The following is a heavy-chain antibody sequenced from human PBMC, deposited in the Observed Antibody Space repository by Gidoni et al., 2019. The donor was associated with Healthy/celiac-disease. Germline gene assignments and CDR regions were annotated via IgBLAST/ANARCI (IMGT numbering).Heavy chain of an antibody. CDR2: ISGSGGST. CDR1: GFTFSSYA. CDR3: AKDRGSGWTFDY. Sequence: ILSCAASGFTFSSYAMSWVRQAPGKGLEWVSAISGSGGSTYYADSVKGRFTISRDNSKNTLYLQMNSLRAEDTAVYYCAKDRGSGWTFDYWGQGTLVTVSS. V-gene: IGHV3-23*01. D-gene: IGHD6-19*01. J-gene: IGHJ4*02.